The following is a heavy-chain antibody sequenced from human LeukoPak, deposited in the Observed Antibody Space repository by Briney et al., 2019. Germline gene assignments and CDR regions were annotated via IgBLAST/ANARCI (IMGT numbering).Heavy chain of an antibody. D-gene: IGHD2-21*02. CDR1: GSTLSNYA. CDR3: VKGSGLPHDALDM. J-gene: IGHJ3*02. V-gene: IGHV3-64D*08. CDR2: TNGGSR. Sequence: GGSLRLSCSASGSTLSNYAMHWVRQAPGKGLEYVSTNGGSRYYADSVKGRFTISRDNSKNTLYLQMSSLRAEDTAVYYCVKGSGLPHDALDMWGRGTMVTVSS.